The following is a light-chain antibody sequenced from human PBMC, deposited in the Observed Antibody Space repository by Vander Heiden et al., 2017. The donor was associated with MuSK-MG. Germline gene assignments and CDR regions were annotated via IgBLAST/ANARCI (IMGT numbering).Light chain of an antibody. CDR2: VKS. CDR3: ISRDSSRHPVFK. Sequence: SSALTQDPAVSVALGPTVPITCRGSSLRTYYASWYQVKPGQAPLLVVYVKSGRPAGVPERFSGSISGSTSSLTLTGAQAEDEADYYCISRDSSRHPVFKFGGGTRLTVL. CDR1: SLRTYY. J-gene: IGLJ2*01. V-gene: IGLV3-19*01.